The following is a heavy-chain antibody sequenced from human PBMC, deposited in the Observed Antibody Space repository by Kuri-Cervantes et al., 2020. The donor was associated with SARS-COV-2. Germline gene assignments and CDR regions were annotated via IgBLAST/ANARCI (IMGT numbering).Heavy chain of an antibody. D-gene: IGHD3-16*01. CDR3: ARAPPHYVVRPPPLGY. J-gene: IGHJ4*02. CDR2: INPNSGGT. V-gene: IGHV1-2*02. CDR1: GYTFTGYY. Sequence: ASVKVSCKASGYTFTGYYMHWVRRAPGQGLEWMGWINPNSGGTNYAQKFQGRVTMTRDTSISTAYMELSRLRSDDTAVYYCARAPPHYVVRPPPLGYWGQGTLVTVSS.